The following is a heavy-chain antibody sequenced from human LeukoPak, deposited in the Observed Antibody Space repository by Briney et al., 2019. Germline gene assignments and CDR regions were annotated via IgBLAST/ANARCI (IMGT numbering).Heavy chain of an antibody. Sequence: PSETLSLTCAVYGGSFSGYYWSWIRQPPGKGLEWIGEINHSGSTNYNPSLKSRVTISVDTSKNQFSLKLSSVTAADTAVYYCASAGYDFWSGEYYYGMDVWGQGTTVTVSS. J-gene: IGHJ6*02. D-gene: IGHD3-3*01. CDR1: GGSFSGYY. CDR3: ASAGYDFWSGEYYYGMDV. V-gene: IGHV4-34*01. CDR2: INHSGST.